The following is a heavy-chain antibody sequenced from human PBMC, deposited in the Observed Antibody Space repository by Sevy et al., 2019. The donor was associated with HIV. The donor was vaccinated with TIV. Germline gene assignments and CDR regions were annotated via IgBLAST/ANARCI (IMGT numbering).Heavy chain of an antibody. D-gene: IGHD6-13*01. CDR3: ARDGVIAAAVPLAPPTYYYYYGMDV. CDR1: GFTFSSYW. J-gene: IGHJ6*02. Sequence: GESLKISCAASGFTFSSYWMSWVRQAPGKGLEWVANIKQDGSEKYYVGSVKGRFTISRDNAKNSLYLQMNSLGAEETAVYYCARDGVIAAAVPLAPPTYYYYYGMDVWGQGTTVTVSS. V-gene: IGHV3-7*01. CDR2: IKQDGSEK.